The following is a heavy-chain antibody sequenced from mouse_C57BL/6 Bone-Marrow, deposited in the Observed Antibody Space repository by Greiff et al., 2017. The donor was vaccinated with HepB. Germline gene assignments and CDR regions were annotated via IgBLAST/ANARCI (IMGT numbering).Heavy chain of an antibody. V-gene: IGHV1-12*01. Sequence: QSGAELVRPGASVKMSCKASGYTFTSYNMHWVKQTPRQGLEWIGAIYPGNGDTSYNQKFKGKATLTVDKYSSTAYMQISSLTSEDSAVYFCARKVYDGYYYFDYWGQGTTLTVSS. D-gene: IGHD2-3*01. CDR3: ARKVYDGYYYFDY. J-gene: IGHJ2*01. CDR2: IYPGNGDT. CDR1: GYTFTSYN.